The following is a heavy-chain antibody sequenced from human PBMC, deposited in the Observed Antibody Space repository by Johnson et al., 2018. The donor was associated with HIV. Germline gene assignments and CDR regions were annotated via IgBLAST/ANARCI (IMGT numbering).Heavy chain of an antibody. D-gene: IGHD3-10*01. J-gene: IGHJ3*02. CDR3: TTGISWYGAITFDI. V-gene: IGHV3-15*01. CDR2: IKNKADGGTT. Sequence: VQPVESGGGLVKPGESLRLSCAASGFTFSNAWMSWVRQAPGKGLEWAGHIKNKADGGTTDYAALVKGRFTISRDDSKNTLYLQMNSLKTEDTAVYYCTTGISWYGAITFDIWGQGTMVTVSS. CDR1: GFTFSNAW.